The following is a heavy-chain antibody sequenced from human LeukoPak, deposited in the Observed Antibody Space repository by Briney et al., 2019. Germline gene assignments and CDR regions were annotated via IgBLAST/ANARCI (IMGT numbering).Heavy chain of an antibody. CDR2: ISSSSSYI. Sequence: PGGSLRLSCAASGFTFSSYSMNWVRQAPGKGLEWVSSISSSSSYIYYADSVKGRFTISRGNAKNSLYLQMNSLRAEDTAVYYCARGAKYYYDSSGYYLYYFDYWGQGTLVTVSS. D-gene: IGHD3-22*01. V-gene: IGHV3-21*01. CDR3: ARGAKYYYDSSGYYLYYFDY. CDR1: GFTFSSYS. J-gene: IGHJ4*02.